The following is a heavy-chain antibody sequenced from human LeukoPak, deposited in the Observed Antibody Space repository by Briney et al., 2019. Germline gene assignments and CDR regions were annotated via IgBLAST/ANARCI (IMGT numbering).Heavy chain of an antibody. Sequence: VASVNVSCKASGYTFTIYYMHWVRQAPGQGLEWMGIINPSGGSTSYAQKFQGRVTMTRDTSTSTVYMELSSLRSEDTAVYYCARNDYSNSQGNWGQGTLVTVSS. CDR2: INPSGGST. CDR3: ARNDYSNSQGN. D-gene: IGHD4-11*01. CDR1: GYTFTIYY. J-gene: IGHJ4*02. V-gene: IGHV1-46*01.